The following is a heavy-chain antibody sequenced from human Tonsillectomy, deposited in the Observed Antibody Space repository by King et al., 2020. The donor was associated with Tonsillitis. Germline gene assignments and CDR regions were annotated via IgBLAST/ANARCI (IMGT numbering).Heavy chain of an antibody. CDR2: ISVHTGKR. V-gene: IGHV1-18*04. D-gene: IGHD4/OR15-4a*01. CDR1: GYTFTNYG. Sequence: VQLVQSGAEVKKPGASVKVSCKASGYTFTNYGISWVRQAPGQGLEWMGWISVHTGKRKYAQKMQGRVTMTTETSTNTAYMELRSLRSDDTAVYFCSRDDYEDSFGGMDVWGQGTTVTVPS. J-gene: IGHJ6*02. CDR3: SRDDYEDSFGGMDV.